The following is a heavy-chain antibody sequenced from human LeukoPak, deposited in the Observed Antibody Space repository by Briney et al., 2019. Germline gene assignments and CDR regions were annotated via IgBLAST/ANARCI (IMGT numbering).Heavy chain of an antibody. J-gene: IGHJ4*02. V-gene: IGHV3-74*01. D-gene: IGHD1-26*01. Sequence: GGSLRLSCAASGFTFSSYSMNWVRQAPGKGLEWVSRINTDGSSTSYADSVKGRFTISRDNAKNTLYLQMNSLRAEDTAVYYCARDGSYRTFDYWGQGTLVTVSS. CDR2: INTDGSST. CDR1: GFTFSSYS. CDR3: ARDGSYRTFDY.